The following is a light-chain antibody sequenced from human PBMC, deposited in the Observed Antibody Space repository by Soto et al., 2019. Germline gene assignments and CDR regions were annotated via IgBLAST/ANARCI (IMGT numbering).Light chain of an antibody. J-gene: IGKJ2*01. CDR2: DAS. V-gene: IGKV1-5*01. CDR1: ESIATW. CDR3: HQYNSY. Sequence: DVHMTQSPSTLSASVGDRVTITCRASESIATWLAWYQQRPGQAPKLLIYDASRLESGVPSRFSGDGSGTEFTLTISGLQPEDFATYYCHQYNSYFGPGTKLEI.